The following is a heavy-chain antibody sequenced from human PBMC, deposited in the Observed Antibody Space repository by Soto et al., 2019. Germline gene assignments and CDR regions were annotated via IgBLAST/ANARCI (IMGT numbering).Heavy chain of an antibody. D-gene: IGHD2-2*02. J-gene: IGHJ6*02. CDR3: ASGVRYCSSTSRYSPNYYYFYGMDV. CDR1: GGSISSGGYY. Sequence: SETLSLTCTVSGGSISSGGYYWSWIRQHPGKGLEWIGYIYYSGSTYYNPSLKSRVTISVDTSKNQFSLKLSSVTAADTAVYYCASGVRYCSSTSRYSPNYYYFYGMDVWGQGTTVAVSS. V-gene: IGHV4-31*03. CDR2: IYYSGST.